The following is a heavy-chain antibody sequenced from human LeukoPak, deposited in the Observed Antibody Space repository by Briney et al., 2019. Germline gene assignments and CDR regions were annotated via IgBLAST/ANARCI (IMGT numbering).Heavy chain of an antibody. D-gene: IGHD2-15*01. CDR1: GFTFSSYW. V-gene: IGHV5-51*01. CDR3: ARQAQARYCSGGSCYSDS. CDR2: TYPGDSDT. J-gene: IGHJ4*02. Sequence: GESLKISCKGSGFTFSSYWIGWVRQMPGKGLEWMGITYPGDSDTRYSPSFQGQVTISVDKSITTAYLQWSSLRAADTAIYYCARQAQARYCSGGSCYSDSWGQGTLVTVSS.